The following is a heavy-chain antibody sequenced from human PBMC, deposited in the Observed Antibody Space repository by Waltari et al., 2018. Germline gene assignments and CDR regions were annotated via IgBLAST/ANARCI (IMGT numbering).Heavy chain of an antibody. Sequence: EVQLVQSGAEVKTPGESLKISFKGSGNSFTSHWNGGVRPMPGKGLEWMGIIYPGDSDTRYSPSFQGQVTISADKSISTAYLQWSSLKASDTAMYYCASWNAGVRSDYWGQGTLVTVSS. J-gene: IGHJ4*02. CDR1: GNSFTSHW. D-gene: IGHD1-1*01. V-gene: IGHV5-51*01. CDR2: IYPGDSDT. CDR3: ASWNAGVRSDY.